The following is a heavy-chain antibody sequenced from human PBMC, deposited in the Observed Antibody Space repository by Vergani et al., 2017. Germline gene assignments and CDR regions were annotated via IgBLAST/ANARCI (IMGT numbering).Heavy chain of an antibody. D-gene: IGHD6-13*01. CDR1: GGSFSGYY. V-gene: IGHV4-34*01. J-gene: IGHJ6*03. Sequence: QVQLQQWGAGLLKPSETLSLTCAVYGGSFSGYYWSWIRQPPGKGLEWIGEINHSGITTYNPYLKRRVTISVDTSKNQFSLKLSSVTAADTAVYYCARDGTIAAAGTGYYYMDVWGKGTTVTVSS. CDR3: ARDGTIAAAGTGYYYMDV. CDR2: INHSGIT.